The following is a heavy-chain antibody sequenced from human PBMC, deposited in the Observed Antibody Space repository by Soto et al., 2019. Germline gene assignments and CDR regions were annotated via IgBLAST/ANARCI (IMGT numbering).Heavy chain of an antibody. CDR1: GDSISSYY. Sequence: QVQLQESGPGLVKPSETLSLTCAVSGDSISSYYCMWIRQPPGKGLESIGYLYYGWSANYNPSLTSRVTLSVDTSTNHCYLTVSSMTAADTAVYYCALRGMAVVPEYWGQGTLATVSS. D-gene: IGHD3-22*01. CDR3: ALRGMAVVPEY. CDR2: LYYGWSA. V-gene: IGHV4-59*01. J-gene: IGHJ4*02.